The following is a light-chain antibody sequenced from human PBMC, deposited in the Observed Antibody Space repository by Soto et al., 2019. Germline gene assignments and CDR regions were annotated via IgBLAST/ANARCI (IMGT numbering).Light chain of an antibody. V-gene: IGLV2-14*01. CDR3: SSYTTSSTLLYV. J-gene: IGLJ1*01. CDR2: EVS. CDR1: SSDVGGYNS. Sequence: QSALTQPASVSGSPGQSITISCTGTSSDVGGYNSVSCYQQHPGKAPKLMIYEVSNRPSGVSNRFSGSKSGNTASLTISGLQAEDEADYYCSSYTTSSTLLYVFGTGTKLTVL.